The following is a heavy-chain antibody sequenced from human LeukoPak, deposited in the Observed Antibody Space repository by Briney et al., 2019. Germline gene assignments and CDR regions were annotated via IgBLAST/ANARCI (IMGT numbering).Heavy chain of an antibody. CDR3: ARGPIFGSGTYFDL. CDR1: GYTFTSYD. J-gene: IGHJ4*02. V-gene: IGHV1-8*01. CDR2: MNPSSGNT. Sequence: GASVKVSCKASGYTFTSYDINWVRQAPGQGLEWMAWMNPSSGNTGYAQRFQGRVTMTRDTSISTAYMELGSLRSEDTALYYCARGPIFGSGTYFDLWGQGTLVTVSS. D-gene: IGHD3-10*01.